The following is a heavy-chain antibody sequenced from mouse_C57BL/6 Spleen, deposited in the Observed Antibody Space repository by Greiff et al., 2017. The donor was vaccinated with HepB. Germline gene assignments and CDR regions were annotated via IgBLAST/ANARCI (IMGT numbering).Heavy chain of an antibody. J-gene: IGHJ4*01. CDR3: ARTRMGRYAMDY. CDR1: GFSLTSYG. CDR2: IWSGGST. D-gene: IGHD2-3*01. Sequence: VKLMESGPGLVQPSQILSITCTVSGFSLTSYGVHWVRQSPGKGLEWLGVIWSGGSTDYNAAFISRLSISKDNSKSQVFFKMNSLQADDTAIDYCARTRMGRYAMDYWGQGTSVTVSS. V-gene: IGHV2-2*01.